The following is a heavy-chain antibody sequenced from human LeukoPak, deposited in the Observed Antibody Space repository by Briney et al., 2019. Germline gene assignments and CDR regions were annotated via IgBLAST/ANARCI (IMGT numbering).Heavy chain of an antibody. CDR3: ARDPYYYDSSGYYINAFDI. V-gene: IGHV4-59*01. CDR2: IYYSGST. Sequence: PSETLSLTCTVSGGSISSYYWSWIRQPPGKGQEWIGYIYYSGSTNYNPSLKSRATISVDTSKNQFSLKLSSVTAADTAVYYCARDPYYYDSSGYYINAFDIWGQGTMVTVSS. J-gene: IGHJ3*02. D-gene: IGHD3-22*01. CDR1: GGSISSYY.